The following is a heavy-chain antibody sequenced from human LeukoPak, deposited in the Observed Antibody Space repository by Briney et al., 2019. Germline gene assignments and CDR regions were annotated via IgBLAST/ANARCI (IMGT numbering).Heavy chain of an antibody. D-gene: IGHD3-16*02. Sequence: SETLSLTCSVSGVSVGSAGYYWTWIRQPPGKGLEWIGYVYYSGNSNYNPILKSRVTMSLDPSNNQFSLKLSSVTAADTAVYYCARSQSQSGSYRYYFAYWGQGTLVVVSS. J-gene: IGHJ4*02. CDR2: VYYSGNS. CDR3: ARSQSQSGSYRYYFAY. V-gene: IGHV4-61*08. CDR1: GVSVGSAGYY.